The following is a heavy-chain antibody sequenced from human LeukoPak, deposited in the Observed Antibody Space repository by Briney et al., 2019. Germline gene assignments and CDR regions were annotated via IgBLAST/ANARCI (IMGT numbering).Heavy chain of an antibody. CDR3: ARDRSGYYLAPIDY. J-gene: IGHJ4*02. V-gene: IGHV3-21*01. Sequence: GGSLRLSCAASGFTFNTHSMRWVRQAPGKGLEWVSIISRASESIFYADSVKGRFTISRDNAKNSLYLQMNSLRAEDTAVYYCARDRSGYYLAPIDYWGQGTLVTVSS. CDR1: GFTFNTHS. CDR2: ISRASESI. D-gene: IGHD3-22*01.